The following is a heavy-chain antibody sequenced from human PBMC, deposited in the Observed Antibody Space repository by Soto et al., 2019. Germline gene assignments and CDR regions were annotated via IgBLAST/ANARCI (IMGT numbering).Heavy chain of an antibody. Sequence: QVQLQESGPGLVKPSETLSLACTVSGASINSFYWSWIRQSAGKGFEWIGRLYTRGSTDYNPSLKSRVTMSIDTSKNQLSLKLTSVTAADTAAYYCARGGTYFFVSWGLGTLVTVSS. CDR3: ARGGTYFFVS. J-gene: IGHJ4*02. D-gene: IGHD3-16*01. CDR2: LYTRGST. CDR1: GASINSFY. V-gene: IGHV4-4*07.